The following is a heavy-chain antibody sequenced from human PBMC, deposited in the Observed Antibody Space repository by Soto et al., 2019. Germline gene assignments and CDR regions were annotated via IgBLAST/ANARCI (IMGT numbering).Heavy chain of an antibody. J-gene: IGHJ6*02. CDR2: MSHDGRNK. D-gene: IGHD3-22*01. CDR3: ARVVDYYDPYYYYGMDV. V-gene: IGHV3-30-3*01. CDR1: GFTFSNFP. Sequence: GSLRLSCAASGFTFSNFPIHWVRQAPGKGLEWVAVMSHDGRNKDYADSAKGRFTISRDNAKNSLNLQMNSLRAEDTAVYYCARVVDYYDPYYYYGMDVWGQGTTVTVSS.